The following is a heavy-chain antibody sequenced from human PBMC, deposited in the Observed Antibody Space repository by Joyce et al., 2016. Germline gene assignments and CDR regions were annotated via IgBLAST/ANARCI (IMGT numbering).Heavy chain of an antibody. J-gene: IGHJ5*02. CDR2: INEDGSEK. Sequence: EVYLVESGGGLVQPGGSLRLSLAASGFSFRYFWMDWVRQAPGKGLEWVAQINEDGSEKNYLDSLRGRFTISRDIAENSVDLQINSLRVEDTAVYYCTRGSGTGWFDPWGQGTLVTVSS. CDR1: GFSFRYFW. CDR3: TRGSGTGWFDP. V-gene: IGHV3-7*03. D-gene: IGHD6-13*01.